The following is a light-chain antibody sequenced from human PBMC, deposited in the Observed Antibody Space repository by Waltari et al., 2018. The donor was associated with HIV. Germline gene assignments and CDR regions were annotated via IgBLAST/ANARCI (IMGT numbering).Light chain of an antibody. V-gene: IGKV2-28*01. CDR1: QSLLHRNGFNY. J-gene: IGKJ4*01. Sequence: DIVMTQSPLSMPVTPGEPASISCRSSQSLLHRNGFNYVDWYLQKPGQSPQLLIYLGSNRASGGPDRFSGSGSGTDFTLKIRRVEAEDVGVYYCMQALQGVSFGGGTKVEIK. CDR2: LGS. CDR3: MQALQGVS.